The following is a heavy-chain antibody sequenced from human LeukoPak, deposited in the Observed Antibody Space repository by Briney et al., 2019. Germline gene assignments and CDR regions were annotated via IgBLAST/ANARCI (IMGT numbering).Heavy chain of an antibody. V-gene: IGHV4-61*02. J-gene: IGHJ4*02. CDR3: ARGGTFYYDSSGPYYFDS. CDR1: GGSINRDAFY. D-gene: IGHD3-22*01. Sequence: SQTLSLTCAVSGGSINRDAFYWSWIRQPAGKGLEWIGRIYPSRTTNYNPSPKSRVTISLDTSKNQFSLKLSSVTATDTAVYYCARGGTFYYDSSGPYYFDSWGQGTLVTVSS. CDR2: IYPSRTT.